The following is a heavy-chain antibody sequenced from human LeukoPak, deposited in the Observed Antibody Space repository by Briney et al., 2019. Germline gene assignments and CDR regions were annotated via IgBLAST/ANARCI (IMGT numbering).Heavy chain of an antibody. CDR3: ARDPGTRGTLDY. Sequence: GGSLGLSCAASGFTFSSYGMHWVRQAPGKGLEWVAVIWYDGSNKYYADSVKGRFTISRDNSKNTLYLQMNSLRAEDTAVYYCARDPGTRGTLDYWGQGTLVAVSS. V-gene: IGHV3-33*01. CDR2: IWYDGSNK. CDR1: GFTFSSYG. D-gene: IGHD1-7*01. J-gene: IGHJ4*02.